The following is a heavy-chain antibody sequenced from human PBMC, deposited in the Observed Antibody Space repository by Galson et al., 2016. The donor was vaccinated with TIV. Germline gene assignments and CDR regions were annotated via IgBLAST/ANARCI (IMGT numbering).Heavy chain of an antibody. CDR3: ARETGCGGDCYYFDY. J-gene: IGHJ4*02. V-gene: IGHV3-30*01. Sequence: SLRLPCAASGFTFRSHAMHWVRQAPGKGLEWVADISYDGINKYYADSVKGRFTVSRDNSKSTLYLQLNSLRTEDTAVYYCARETGCGGDCYYFDYWGQGTLVTVSS. D-gene: IGHD2-21*02. CDR1: GFTFRSHA. CDR2: ISYDGINK.